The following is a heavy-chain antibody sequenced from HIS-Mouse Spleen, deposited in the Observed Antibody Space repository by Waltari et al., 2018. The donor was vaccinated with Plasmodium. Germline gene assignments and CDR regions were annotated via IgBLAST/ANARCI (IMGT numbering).Heavy chain of an antibody. D-gene: IGHD7-27*01. CDR1: GFTFSSYW. CDR2: IKQDGSEK. CDR3: AREFGTGNWYFDL. Sequence: EVQLVESGGGLVQPGGSLRLSCAASGFTFSSYWMSWVRQAPGKGIEWVDNIKQDGSEKYYVDSVKGRFTISRDNAKNSLYLQMNSLRAEDTAVYYCAREFGTGNWYFDLWGRGTLVTVSS. V-gene: IGHV3-7*01. J-gene: IGHJ2*01.